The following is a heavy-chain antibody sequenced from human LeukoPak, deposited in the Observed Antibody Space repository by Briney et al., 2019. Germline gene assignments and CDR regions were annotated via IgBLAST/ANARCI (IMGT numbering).Heavy chain of an antibody. CDR1: GFTFDDYG. CDR3: VRDFMGMGGTTAYLHH. D-gene: IGHD1-1*01. V-gene: IGHV3-21*01. Sequence: PGGSLRLSCAASGFTFDDYGMSWVRQGPGKGLEWVSSISRSSRHVYYEGSVKGRFTISRDNAKNSLFLQMNSLRAEDMAVYYCVRDFMGMGGTTAYLHHWGQGTLVTVSS. CDR2: ISRSSRHV. J-gene: IGHJ1*01.